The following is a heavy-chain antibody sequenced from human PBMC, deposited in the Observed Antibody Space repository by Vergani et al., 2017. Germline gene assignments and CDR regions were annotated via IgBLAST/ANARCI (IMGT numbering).Heavy chain of an antibody. Sequence: EVQLVESGGGLIHPGGSLRLSCEGSGFSFSGYWMHWFRQRPEKGLVWVSRIKSDGSITNYADSVKGRFPIYRDNAKNTLYLEMNSLRGDDTAIYYCVRARCSGPCFMSNWFDSWGQGTVVTVSS. CDR3: VRARCSGPCFMSNWFDS. D-gene: IGHD5-12*01. CDR1: GFSFSGYW. J-gene: IGHJ5*01. CDR2: IKSDGSIT. V-gene: IGHV3-74*01.